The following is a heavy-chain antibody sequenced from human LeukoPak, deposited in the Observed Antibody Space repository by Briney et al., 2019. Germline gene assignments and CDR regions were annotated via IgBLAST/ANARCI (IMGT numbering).Heavy chain of an antibody. J-gene: IGHJ6*03. CDR1: GFSFSTCS. Sequence: GGSLRLSCAASGFSFSTCSMHWVRQAPGKGLEWVSSISSSSGTIYYADSVKGRFTISRDNVKNSLYLQMNSLRAEDTAVYYCAKDLEWLTGYYYMDVWGKGTTVTVSS. CDR3: AKDLEWLTGYYYMDV. D-gene: IGHD3-3*01. CDR2: ISSSSGTI. V-gene: IGHV3-48*01.